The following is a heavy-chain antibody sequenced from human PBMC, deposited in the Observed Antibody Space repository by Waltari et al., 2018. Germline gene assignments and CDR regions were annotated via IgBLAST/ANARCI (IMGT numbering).Heavy chain of an antibody. CDR2: ISSSGSTI. CDR3: ASPSGYAAFDI. Sequence: QVQLVESGGGLVKPGGSLSLPCAAFGFTFSDYYMGWIRQAPGKGLGWVSYISSSGSTIYYADSVKGRFTISRDNAKNSLYLQMNSLRAEDTAVYYCASPSGYAAFDIWGQGTMVTVSS. D-gene: IGHD5-12*01. J-gene: IGHJ3*02. V-gene: IGHV3-11*01. CDR1: GFTFSDYY.